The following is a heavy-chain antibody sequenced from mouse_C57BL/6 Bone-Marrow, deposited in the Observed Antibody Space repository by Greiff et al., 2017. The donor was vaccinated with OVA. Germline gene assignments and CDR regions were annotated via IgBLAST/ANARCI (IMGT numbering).Heavy chain of an antibody. V-gene: IGHV1-81*01. CDR3: ARPLFDCSSYDYVDY. D-gene: IGHD1-1*01. J-gene: IGHJ2*01. Sequence: QVQLQQSGAELARPGASVQLSCKASGYTFTSYGISWVKQRTGQGLEWIGEISPRSGTTYYNEKFKGPATLTAAQSSRTAYMALRSLTAEDSAVYFCARPLFDCSSYDYVDYWGQGTTRTVSS. CDR1: GYTFTSYG. CDR2: ISPRSGTT.